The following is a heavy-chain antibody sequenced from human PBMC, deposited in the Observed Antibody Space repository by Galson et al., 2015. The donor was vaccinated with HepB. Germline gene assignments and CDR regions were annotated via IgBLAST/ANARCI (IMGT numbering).Heavy chain of an antibody. J-gene: IGHJ4*02. CDR2: ISYDGSNK. CDR3: AKYDFWSGYSDDY. V-gene: IGHV3-30*18. D-gene: IGHD3-3*01. CDR1: GFTFSSYG. Sequence: SLRLSCAASGFTFSSYGMHWVRQAPGKGLEWVAVISYDGSNKYYADSVKGRFTISRDNSKNTLYLQMNSLRAEDTAVYYCAKYDFWSGYSDDYWGQGTLVTVSS.